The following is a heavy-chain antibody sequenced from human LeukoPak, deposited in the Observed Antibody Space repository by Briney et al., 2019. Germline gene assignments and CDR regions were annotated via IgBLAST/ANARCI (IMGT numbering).Heavy chain of an antibody. Sequence: ASVKVSCKASGYTFTSYDINWVRQATGQGLEWMGWMNPNSGNTGYAQKFQGRVTMTRNTSISTAYMELSSLRSEDTAVYYCAPAKETVAGTNWFDPWGQGTLVTVSS. J-gene: IGHJ5*02. D-gene: IGHD6-19*01. CDR3: APAKETVAGTNWFDP. CDR1: GYTFTSYD. CDR2: MNPNSGNT. V-gene: IGHV1-8*01.